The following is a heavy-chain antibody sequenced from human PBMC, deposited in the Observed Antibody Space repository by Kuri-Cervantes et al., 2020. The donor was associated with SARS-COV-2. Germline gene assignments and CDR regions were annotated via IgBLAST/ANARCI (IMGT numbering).Heavy chain of an antibody. CDR1: GGSISSYY. V-gene: IGHV4-4*07. CDR2: IYTSGST. D-gene: IGHD3-3*01. CDR3: ARDREITIFGVVTFNWFDP. J-gene: IGHJ5*02. Sequence: GSLRLSCTVSGGSISSYYWSWIRQPAGKGLEWIGRIYTSGSTNYNPSLKSRVTMSVDTSKNQFSLKLSSVTAADTAVYYCARDREITIFGVVTFNWFDPWGQGTLVTVSS.